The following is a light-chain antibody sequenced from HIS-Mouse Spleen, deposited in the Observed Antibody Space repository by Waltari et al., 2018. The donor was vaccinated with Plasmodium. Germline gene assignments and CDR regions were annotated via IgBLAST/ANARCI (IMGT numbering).Light chain of an antibody. V-gene: IGKV3-11*01. CDR2: DAS. CDR1: QSVSSY. J-gene: IGKJ4*01. CDR3: QQRSNWPRVLT. Sequence: DIVLTRSPATLSLSPGERATLSCRASQSVSSYLAWYQQKPGQAPRLLIYDASNRATGIPARFSGSGSGTDFTLTISSLEPEDFAVYYCQQRSNWPRVLTFGGGTKVEIK.